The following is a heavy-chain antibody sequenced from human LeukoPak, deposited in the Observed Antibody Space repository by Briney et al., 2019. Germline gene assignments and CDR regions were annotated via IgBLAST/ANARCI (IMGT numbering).Heavy chain of an antibody. V-gene: IGHV3-23*01. D-gene: IGHD3/OR15-3a*01. Sequence: PWGSLTLTCAASGFTFSNYAMSWVRQAPGKGLEWVSGISGTGDSTYYADSAKGRYTISRDNSKNTLYLQMNSLTAEDTAVYYCAKDGFSAGYYNYYYCNYMAIWGQKPTLRVSS. J-gene: IGHJ6*03. CDR2: ISGTGDST. CDR3: AKDGFSAGYYNYYYCNYMAI. CDR1: GFTFSNYA.